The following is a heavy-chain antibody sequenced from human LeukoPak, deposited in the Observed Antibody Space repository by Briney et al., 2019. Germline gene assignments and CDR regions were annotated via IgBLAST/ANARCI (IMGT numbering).Heavy chain of an antibody. Sequence: GGSLRLSCAASGFTFSSYGMHWVRQAPGKGLEWVAVMSYDGSNKYYADSVKGRFTISRENSKNTLYLQMNSLRAEDTAVYYCAKARVAGDGYYGMDVWGQGTTVTVSS. CDR3: AKARVAGDGYYGMDV. CDR1: GFTFSSYG. CDR2: MSYDGSNK. V-gene: IGHV3-30*18. D-gene: IGHD4-17*01. J-gene: IGHJ6*02.